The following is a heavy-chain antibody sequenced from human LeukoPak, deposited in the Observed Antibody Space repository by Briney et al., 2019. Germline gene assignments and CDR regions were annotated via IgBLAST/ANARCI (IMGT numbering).Heavy chain of an antibody. Sequence: PGGSLRLSCAASGFTFSNYWMSWVRQAPGKGLEGVANIKQEGIEKYYVDSVKGRFTISRDNAKNSLYVQMNSLRAEDTAVYYCARRYRSSGWYHYWGQGTLVTVSS. CDR3: ARRYRSSGWYHY. CDR2: IKQEGIEK. CDR1: GFTFSNYW. J-gene: IGHJ4*02. V-gene: IGHV3-7*01. D-gene: IGHD6-19*01.